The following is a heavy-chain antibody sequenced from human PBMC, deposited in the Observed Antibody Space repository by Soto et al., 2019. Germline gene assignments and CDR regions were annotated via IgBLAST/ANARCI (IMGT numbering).Heavy chain of an antibody. J-gene: IGHJ4*02. CDR2: IYYSGST. CDR1: GGSISSGDYY. D-gene: IGHD4-17*01. CDR3: ARADYGGKRPYYFDY. Sequence: SETLSLTCTVSGGSISSGDYYWSWIRQPPGKGLEWIGYIYYSGSTYYNPSLKSRVTISVDTSKNQFSLKLSSVTAADTAVYYCARADYGGKRPYYFDYWGQGTLVTVSS. V-gene: IGHV4-30-4*01.